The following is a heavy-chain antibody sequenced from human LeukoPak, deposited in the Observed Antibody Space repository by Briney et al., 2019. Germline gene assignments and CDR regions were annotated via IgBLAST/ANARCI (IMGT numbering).Heavy chain of an antibody. V-gene: IGHV3-20*01. Sequence: GGSLRLSCAASGFSFGDDHGMSWVRQVPGKGLEWVSGINWNTGTTAYADSVKGRFIISRDNAKKSLYLQMNSLRADDTALYHCARRIFGMDDWYFDLWGRGTLVTVSS. CDR1: GFSFGDDHG. D-gene: IGHD3-3*01. CDR3: ARRIFGMDDWYFDL. CDR2: INWNTGTT. J-gene: IGHJ2*01.